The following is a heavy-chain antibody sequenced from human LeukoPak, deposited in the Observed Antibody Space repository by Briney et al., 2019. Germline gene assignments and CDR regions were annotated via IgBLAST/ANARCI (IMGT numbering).Heavy chain of an antibody. J-gene: IGHJ3*02. Sequence: GGSLRLSCAASGFTFGTYSINWVRQAPGKGLEWVSSISSSSGHIYYADSVRGRFTISRDNAENSLFLQMDSLRAEDTAVYYCARAKTYSGSYFDAYDIWGQGTMVTVSS. CDR1: GFTFGTYS. D-gene: IGHD1-26*01. V-gene: IGHV3-21*04. CDR3: ARAKTYSGSYFDAYDI. CDR2: ISSSSGHI.